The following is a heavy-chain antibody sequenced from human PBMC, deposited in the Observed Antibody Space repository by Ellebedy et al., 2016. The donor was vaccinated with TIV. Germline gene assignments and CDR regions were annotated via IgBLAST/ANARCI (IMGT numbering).Heavy chain of an antibody. V-gene: IGHV4-31*11. Sequence: SETLSLTXAVSGGSISSAPYYWSWIRQQPGKGLEWIGYIDYSGTPFYNPSLGNRITMSEDTSENQFSLNLKSVSAADTAVYYCAMGGDDYKSGYWGQGTLVTVSS. CDR3: AMGGDDYKSGY. CDR1: GGSISSAPYY. D-gene: IGHD5-24*01. CDR2: IDYSGTP. J-gene: IGHJ4*02.